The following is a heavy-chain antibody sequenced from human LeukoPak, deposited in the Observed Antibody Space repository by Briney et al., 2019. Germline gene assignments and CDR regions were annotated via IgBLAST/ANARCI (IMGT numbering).Heavy chain of an antibody. CDR1: GGSISSYY. V-gene: IGHV4-59*01. Sequence: SETLSLTCTVSGGSISSYYWSWIRQPPGKGLEWIGYIYYSGSTNYNPSLKSRVTISVDTSKNQFSLKLSSVTAADTAVYYCARSSSLSFYYFDYWGQGTLVTVSS. CDR3: ARSSSLSFYYFDY. J-gene: IGHJ4*02. D-gene: IGHD6-6*01. CDR2: IYYSGST.